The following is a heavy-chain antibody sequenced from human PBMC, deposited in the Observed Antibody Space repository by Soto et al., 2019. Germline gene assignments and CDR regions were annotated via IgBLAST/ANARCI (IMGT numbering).Heavy chain of an antibody. CDR3: ERLPGVGDLVPGFDY. Sequence: PGGSLRLSCAASGFTFSSCAMTWVRQAPGKGLEWVSAITGSGGSTFYADSVKGRFTISRDNSKNTLYLQMNSLRAEDTAVYYCERLPGVGDLVPGFDYWGQGTLVTVSS. J-gene: IGHJ4*02. D-gene: IGHD1-26*01. CDR2: ITGSGGST. CDR1: GFTFSSCA. V-gene: IGHV3-23*01.